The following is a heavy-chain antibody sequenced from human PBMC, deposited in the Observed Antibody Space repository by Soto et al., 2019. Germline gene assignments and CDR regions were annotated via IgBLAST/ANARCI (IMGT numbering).Heavy chain of an antibody. CDR1: GYTFTSYG. CDR2: TSAYNGSP. J-gene: IGHJ5*02. D-gene: IGHD6-19*01. CDR3: AREEPRRVQWFGP. V-gene: IGHV1-18*01. Sequence: QVQLVQSGAEVKKPGASVKVSCKASGYTFTSYGISWVRQAPGQGLEWMAWTSAYNGSPNYAQKLQGRVTMTTDTATSTAYMELRSLRSDETAVYYCAREEPRRVQWFGPWGQGTLVTVSA.